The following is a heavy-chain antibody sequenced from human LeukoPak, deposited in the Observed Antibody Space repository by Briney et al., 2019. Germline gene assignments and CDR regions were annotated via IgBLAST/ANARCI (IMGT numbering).Heavy chain of an antibody. CDR3: ARISDHNWYFDL. CDR2: MNPSSGYT. J-gene: IGHJ2*01. D-gene: IGHD1-14*01. V-gene: IGHV1-8*01. CDR1: GYPFTTYD. Sequence: ASVKVSCKASGYPFTTYDINWVRKATGQGLEWMGWMNPSSGYTGYSQKFQGRVTMTRNTSITSAYMELSSLRSEDTAVYYCARISDHNWYFDLWGRGTLVTVSS.